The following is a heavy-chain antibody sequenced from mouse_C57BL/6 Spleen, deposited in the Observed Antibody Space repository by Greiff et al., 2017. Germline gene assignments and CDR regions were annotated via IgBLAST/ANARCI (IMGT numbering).Heavy chain of an antibody. Sequence: VQLQQSGPELVKPGASVKMSCKASGYTFTDYNMHWVKQSHGKSLEWIGYINPNNGGTSYNQKFKGKATLTVNKSSSTAYMELRSLTSEDSAVYYCARSPFSPWYFDVWGTGTTVTVSS. J-gene: IGHJ1*03. CDR3: ARSPFSPWYFDV. CDR1: GYTFTDYN. V-gene: IGHV1-22*01. CDR2: INPNNGGT.